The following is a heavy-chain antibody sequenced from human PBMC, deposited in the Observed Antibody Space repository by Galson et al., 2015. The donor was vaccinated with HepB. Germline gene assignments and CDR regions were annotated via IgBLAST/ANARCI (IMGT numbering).Heavy chain of an antibody. D-gene: IGHD3-22*01. J-gene: IGHJ4*02. CDR3: ARDPTTYYYDSSGYFLDY. Sequence: SLRLSCAASGFTFSSYGMHWVRQAPGKGLEWVAVIWYDGSNKYYADSVKGRFTISRDNSKNTLYLQMNSLRAEDTAVYCCARDPTTYYYDSSGYFLDYWGQGTLVTVSS. CDR2: IWYDGSNK. CDR1: GFTFSSYG. V-gene: IGHV3-33*01.